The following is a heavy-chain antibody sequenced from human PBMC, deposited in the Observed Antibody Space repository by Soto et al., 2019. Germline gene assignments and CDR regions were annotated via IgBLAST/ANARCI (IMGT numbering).Heavy chain of an antibody. CDR3: AAGLLTGQYYFDY. V-gene: IGHV1-46*01. Sequence: ASVKGSCKTSGYTFTRYGVSWVRQAPGQGLEWMGIINPSGGSTSYAQKFQGRVTMTRDTSTSTVYMELSSLRSEDTALYYCAAGLLTGQYYFDYWGQGTLVTVSS. J-gene: IGHJ4*02. D-gene: IGHD4-17*01. CDR1: GYTFTRYG. CDR2: INPSGGST.